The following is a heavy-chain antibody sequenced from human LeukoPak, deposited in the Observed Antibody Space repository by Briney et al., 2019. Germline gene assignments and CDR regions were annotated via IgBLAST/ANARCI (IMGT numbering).Heavy chain of an antibody. Sequence: GGSLRLSCAASGFTFSSYAMSWVRQAPGKGLEWVSAISGSGDSTYYADSVKGRFTISRDNSKNTLYLQMNSLRVEDTAVYYCAKARVLGATTGFDYWGQGTLVTVSP. CDR3: AKARVLGATTGFDY. CDR1: GFTFSSYA. V-gene: IGHV3-23*01. D-gene: IGHD1-26*01. J-gene: IGHJ4*02. CDR2: ISGSGDST.